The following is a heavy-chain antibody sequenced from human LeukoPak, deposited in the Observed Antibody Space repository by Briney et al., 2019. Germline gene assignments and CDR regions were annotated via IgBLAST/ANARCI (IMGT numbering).Heavy chain of an antibody. CDR2: ISGSGGST. CDR3: AKVKGSEGYCSITSCLADY. V-gene: IGHV3-23*01. D-gene: IGHD2-2*01. CDR1: GLTFSNYA. Sequence: GGSLRLSCAASGLTFSNYAMSWVRQAPGKGLEWVSAISGSGGSTYYADSVKGRFTISRDNSKNTLSLQLNSLRSEDTALYYCAKVKGSEGYCSITSCLADYWGQGTLVTVSP. J-gene: IGHJ4*02.